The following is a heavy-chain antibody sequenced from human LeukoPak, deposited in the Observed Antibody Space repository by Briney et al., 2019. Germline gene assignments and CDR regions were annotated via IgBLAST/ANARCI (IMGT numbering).Heavy chain of an antibody. CDR1: GYTFTGYY. Sequence: GASVKVSCKASGYTFTGYYMHWVRQAPGQGLEWMGWINPNSGGTNYAQKFQGRVTMTRDTSISTAYMELSRLRSDDTAVYYCARFKPAAISRRGSYYFDYWGQGTLVTVSS. CDR2: INPNSGGT. V-gene: IGHV1-2*02. CDR3: ARFKPAAISRRGSYYFDY. D-gene: IGHD2-2*02. J-gene: IGHJ4*02.